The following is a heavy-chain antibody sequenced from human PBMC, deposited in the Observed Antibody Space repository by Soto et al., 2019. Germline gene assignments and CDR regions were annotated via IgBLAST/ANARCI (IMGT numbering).Heavy chain of an antibody. J-gene: IGHJ6*02. CDR2: ISSSSSTI. V-gene: IGHV3-48*02. Sequence: GGSLRLSCAASGFTFSSYSMNWVRQAPGKGLEWVSYISSSSSTIYYADSVKGRFTISRDNAKNSLYLQMNSLRDEDTAVYYCARGNVVVVAATSDYYYYGMDVWGQGTTVTVSS. CDR3: ARGNVVVVAATSDYYYYGMDV. D-gene: IGHD2-15*01. CDR1: GFTFSSYS.